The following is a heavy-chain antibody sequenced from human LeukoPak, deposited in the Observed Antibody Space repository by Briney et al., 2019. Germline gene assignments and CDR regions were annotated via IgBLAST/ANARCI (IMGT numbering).Heavy chain of an antibody. Sequence: PSETLSLTCTVPAGSISSYYWSWIRQPPGKGLEWIGYIHYTGSTNQNPSLKSRVTISVDTSKNQFSLNLSSVTAADTAVYYCARVGSYAFDIWGQGTMVTVSS. CDR3: ARVGSYAFDI. CDR2: IHYTGST. CDR1: AGSISSYY. V-gene: IGHV4-59*01. J-gene: IGHJ3*02.